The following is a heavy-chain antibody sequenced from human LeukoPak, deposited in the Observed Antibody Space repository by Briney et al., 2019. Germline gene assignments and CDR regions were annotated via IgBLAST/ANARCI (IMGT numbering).Heavy chain of an antibody. Sequence: PGGSPRLSCAASGFTFSSYAMHWVRQAPGKGLEWVAVISYDGSNKYYADSVKGRFTISRDNSKNTLYLQMNSLRAEDTAVYYCARDADKMATMPSGYWGQGTLVTVSS. CDR1: GFTFSSYA. V-gene: IGHV3-30-3*01. CDR2: ISYDGSNK. D-gene: IGHD5-24*01. J-gene: IGHJ4*02. CDR3: ARDADKMATMPSGY.